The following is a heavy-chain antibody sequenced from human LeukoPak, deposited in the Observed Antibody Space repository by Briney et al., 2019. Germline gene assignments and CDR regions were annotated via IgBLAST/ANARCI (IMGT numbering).Heavy chain of an antibody. Sequence: PGGSLRLSCAASGFTFSSYCMNWVRQAPGKGLEWVSSISSSSSYIYYADSVKGRFTISRDNAKNSLYLQMNSLRAEDTAVYYCARDRWYSSSSGDYWGQGTLVTVSS. CDR3: ARDRWYSSSSGDY. CDR2: ISSSSSYI. CDR1: GFTFSSYC. V-gene: IGHV3-21*01. J-gene: IGHJ4*02. D-gene: IGHD6-6*01.